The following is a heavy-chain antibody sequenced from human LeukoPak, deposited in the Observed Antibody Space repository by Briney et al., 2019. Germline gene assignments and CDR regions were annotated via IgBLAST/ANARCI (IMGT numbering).Heavy chain of an antibody. V-gene: IGHV3-23*01. Sequence: GGSLRLSCAASGFTFSNYAMSWVRQAPGKGLEWVSTISGSGGSTYSADSVKGRFTISRDNSKNTLYLQMNSLRAGDTAVYYCAKARSTSWEIWFDPWGQGTLVTVSS. CDR1: GFTFSNYA. D-gene: IGHD2-2*01. CDR2: ISGSGGST. CDR3: AKARSTSWEIWFDP. J-gene: IGHJ5*02.